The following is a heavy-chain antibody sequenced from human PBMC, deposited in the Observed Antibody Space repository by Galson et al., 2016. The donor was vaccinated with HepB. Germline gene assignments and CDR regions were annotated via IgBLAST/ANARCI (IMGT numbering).Heavy chain of an antibody. CDR1: GFSLSTSGLR. V-gene: IGHV2-70*04. J-gene: IGHJ4*02. Sequence: PALVKPTQTLTLTCTFSGFSLSTSGLRVSWIRQPPGKALEWLARTDWDNDKFYSTSLKTRLTISKDTSKNQVVLTMTNMDPVDTATYYCARTYHYGPGAVFDYWGQGTLVTVSS. CDR3: ARTYHYGPGAVFDY. CDR2: TDWDNDK. D-gene: IGHD3-10*01.